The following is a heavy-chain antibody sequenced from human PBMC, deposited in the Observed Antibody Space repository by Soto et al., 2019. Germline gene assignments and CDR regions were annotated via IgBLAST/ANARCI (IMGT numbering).Heavy chain of an antibody. D-gene: IGHD6-13*01. J-gene: IGHJ3*02. CDR1: GYTFTSYG. CDR2: ISAYNGNT. Sequence: ASVKVSCKASGYTFTSYGISWVRQAPGQGLEWMGWISAYNGNTNYAQKLQGRVTMTTDTSTGTAYMELRSLRSDDTAVYYCARGRRRPDVFIAARLTDEDAFDIWGQGTMVTVSS. V-gene: IGHV1-18*01. CDR3: ARGRRRPDVFIAARLTDEDAFDI.